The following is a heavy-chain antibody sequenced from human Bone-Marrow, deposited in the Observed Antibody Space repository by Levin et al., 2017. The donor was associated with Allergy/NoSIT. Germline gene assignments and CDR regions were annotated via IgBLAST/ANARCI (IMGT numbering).Heavy chain of an antibody. D-gene: IGHD5-12*01. CDR1: GFTFSSYA. CDR3: AKKGDFIAATVSGIDY. V-gene: IGHV3-23*01. Sequence: PGESLKISCAASGFTFSSYAMDWVRQAPGKGLEWVSAISGNADSTYYADSVKGRFTISRDNSKNILSLQMNSLRADDTAVYYCAKKGDFIAATVSGIDYWGQGTLVTVSS. J-gene: IGHJ4*02. CDR2: ISGNADST.